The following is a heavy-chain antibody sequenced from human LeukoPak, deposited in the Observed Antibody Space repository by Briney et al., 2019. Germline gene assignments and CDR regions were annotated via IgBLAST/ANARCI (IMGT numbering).Heavy chain of an antibody. J-gene: IGHJ6*02. D-gene: IGHD2-21*02. CDR1: GFTFSNPA. V-gene: IGHV3-23*01. CDR2: IRVTGDTK. Sequence: GSPVLSCVASGFTFSNPAMTWVRPAPGKGLEWVSTIRVTGDTKYYADSAKGRFTVSRDNSKNTLYAQMNSLTAEDTAVYYCAKVLGCPGSDCSPAWGYSYYAMYVWGQGTTVTVSS. CDR3: AKVLGCPGSDCSPAWGYSYYAMYV.